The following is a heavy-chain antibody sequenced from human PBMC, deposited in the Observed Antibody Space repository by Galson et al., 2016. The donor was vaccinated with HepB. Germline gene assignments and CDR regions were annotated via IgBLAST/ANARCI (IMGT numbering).Heavy chain of an antibody. D-gene: IGHD3-22*01. J-gene: IGHJ3*02. V-gene: IGHV4-34*01. Sequence: ETLSLTCAVYGGSFSTSTWSWIRQPPGKGLEWIGEINHTRSNKYNPSLKSRVTISIDTSKKHFSLRLTSLTAADTAVYYCARGLYYDSIPDIWGQGTMVTVSS. CDR2: INHTRSN. CDR3: ARGLYYDSIPDI. CDR1: GGSFSTST.